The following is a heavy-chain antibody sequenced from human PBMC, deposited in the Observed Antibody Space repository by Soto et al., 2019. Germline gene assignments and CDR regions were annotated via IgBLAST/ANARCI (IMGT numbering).Heavy chain of an antibody. CDR2: IKSKTDGGTT. CDR1: GFTFSNAW. J-gene: IGHJ6*02. Sequence: NPGGSLRLSCAASGFTFSNAWMSWVRQAPGKGLEWVGRIKSKTDGGTTDYAAPVKGRFTISRDDSKNTLYLQMNSLKTEDTAVYYCTTDRPDYGDYEGTIPYYYYGMDVWGQGTTVTVSS. D-gene: IGHD4-17*01. CDR3: TTDRPDYGDYEGTIPYYYYGMDV. V-gene: IGHV3-15*01.